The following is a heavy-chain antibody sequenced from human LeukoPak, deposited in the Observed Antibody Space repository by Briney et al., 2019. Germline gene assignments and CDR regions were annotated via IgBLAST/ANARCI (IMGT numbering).Heavy chain of an antibody. CDR1: GGSISSGGYY. CDR3: ARDVPYYYGSGSYGSYYYYMDV. J-gene: IGHJ6*03. Sequence: PSQTLSLTCTVSGGSISSGGYYWSWLRQHPGKGLEWIGYIYYSGSTYYNPSLKSRVTISVDTSKNQFSLKLSSVTAADTAVYYCARDVPYYYGSGSYGSYYYYMDVWGKGTTVTVSS. V-gene: IGHV4-31*03. D-gene: IGHD3-10*01. CDR2: IYYSGST.